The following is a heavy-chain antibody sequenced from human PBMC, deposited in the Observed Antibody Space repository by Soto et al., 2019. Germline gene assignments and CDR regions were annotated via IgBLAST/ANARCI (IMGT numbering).Heavy chain of an antibody. CDR3: ARALSPLAAAGPYDAFDI. V-gene: IGHV3-13*01. D-gene: IGHD6-13*01. CDR2: IGTAGDT. Sequence: GGSLRLSCAASGFTFSSYDMHWVRQATGKGLEWVSAIGTAGDTYYPGSVKGRFTISRENAKNSLYLQMNSLRAGDTAVYYCARALSPLAAAGPYDAFDIWGQGTMVTVSS. J-gene: IGHJ3*02. CDR1: GFTFSSYD.